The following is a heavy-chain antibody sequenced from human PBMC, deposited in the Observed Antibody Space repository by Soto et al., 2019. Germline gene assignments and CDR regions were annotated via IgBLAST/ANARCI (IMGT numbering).Heavy chain of an antibody. Sequence: PSGSLSLTCAASGYCLTSCYYCGWIQQPPGKGLEWIGSIYHSGDTYYNPSLKSRVTISVDTSKNHFSLKLTSVTAADTAVYYCARARIVVAGTIVDYWGQGTLVTVSS. CDR1: GYCLTSCYY. V-gene: IGHV4-38-2*01. CDR3: ARARIVVAGTIVDY. J-gene: IGHJ4*02. CDR2: IYHSGDT. D-gene: IGHD6-19*01.